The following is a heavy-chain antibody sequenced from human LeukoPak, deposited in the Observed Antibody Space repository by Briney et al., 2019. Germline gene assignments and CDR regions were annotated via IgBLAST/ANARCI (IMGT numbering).Heavy chain of an antibody. CDR1: GYTFTGYY. CDR3: ARGRAIQLWPPFDP. J-gene: IGHJ5*02. CDR2: INPNSGGT. V-gene: IGHV1-2*02. D-gene: IGHD5-18*01. Sequence: ASVTVSFKASGYTFTGYYMHWARQAPGQGLEWMGWINPNSGGTNYAQKFQGRVTMTRDTSISTAYMELSRLRSDDTAVYYCARGRAIQLWPPFDPWGQGTLVTVSS.